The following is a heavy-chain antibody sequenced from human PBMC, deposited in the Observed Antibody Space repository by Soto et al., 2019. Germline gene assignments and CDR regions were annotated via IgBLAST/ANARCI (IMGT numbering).Heavy chain of an antibody. CDR1: GYTFTSYY. D-gene: IGHD4-17*01. J-gene: IGHJ4*02. Sequence: QVQLVQSGAEVKKPGASVKVSCKASGYTFTSYYMHWVRQAPGQGLEWMGIINPSGGSTSYAQKFQRRVTMTRDTSTSTVYMELSSLRSEDTAVYYCARGPDAYGDYDGLGGIDYWGQGTLVTVSS. CDR2: INPSGGST. CDR3: ARGPDAYGDYDGLGGIDY. V-gene: IGHV1-46*01.